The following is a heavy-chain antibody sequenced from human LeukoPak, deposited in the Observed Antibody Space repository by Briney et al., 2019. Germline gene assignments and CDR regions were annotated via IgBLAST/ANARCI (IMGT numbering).Heavy chain of an antibody. J-gene: IGHJ4*02. CDR1: GYSISSGYY. CDR2: IYHSGST. Sequence: SETLSLTCTVSGYSISSGYYWGWIRQPPGKGLEWIGSIYHSGSTYYNPSLKSRVTISVDTSKNQFSLKLSSVTAADTAVYYCARLRWGFDYWGQGTLVTVSS. D-gene: IGHD4-23*01. V-gene: IGHV4-38-2*02. CDR3: ARLRWGFDY.